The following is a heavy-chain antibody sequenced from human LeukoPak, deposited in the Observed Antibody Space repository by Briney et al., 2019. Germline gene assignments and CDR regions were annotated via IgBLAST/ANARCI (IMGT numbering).Heavy chain of an antibody. V-gene: IGHV4-39*02. CDR3: ATSEGGGFFDY. D-gene: IGHD4-23*01. CDR2: MHHTGST. J-gene: IGHJ4*02. CDR1: GGSISSGSYH. Sequence: SETLSLTCTVSGGSISSGSYHWGWIRQPPGKGLEWIAIMHHTGSTHYNPSLQSRVTISIDTSKNHFSLKLRSVSAADTAIYYCATSEGGGFFDYWGQGTPVTVSS.